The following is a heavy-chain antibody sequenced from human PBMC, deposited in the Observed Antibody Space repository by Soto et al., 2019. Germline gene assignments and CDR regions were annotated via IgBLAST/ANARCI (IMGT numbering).Heavy chain of an antibody. CDR2: VSFSGNT. CDR1: GASLTSGSYY. V-gene: IGHV4-31*03. D-gene: IGHD3-10*01. J-gene: IGHJ3*02. Sequence: QVLLQESGPGLVKPSQTLSLTCSFSGASLTSGSYYWNWIRQLPGRGLEWIGFVSFSGNTHYNPSLLSRVFISLETSKYQFSRRLDSVTAAATVLYYCTQGVNYFGTGSQCCDIWGQGSLVPVSS. CDR3: TQGVNYFGTGSQCCDI.